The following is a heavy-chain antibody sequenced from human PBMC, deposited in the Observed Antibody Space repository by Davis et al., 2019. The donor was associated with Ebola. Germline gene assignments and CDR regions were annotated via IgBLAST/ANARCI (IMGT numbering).Heavy chain of an antibody. V-gene: IGHV6-1*01. CDR1: GDSVFGKNGA. Sequence: HSQTLSLTCAISGDSVFGKNGAWNWIRQSPSRGLEWLGRTYYTSKWYNHYAASVKSRTTINADTSQNEFSLQLNSVTPEDTAVYYCARGWLRTGLDIWGQGTMVIVSS. J-gene: IGHJ3*02. CDR2: TYYTSKWYN. CDR3: ARGWLRTGLDI. D-gene: IGHD3/OR15-3a*01.